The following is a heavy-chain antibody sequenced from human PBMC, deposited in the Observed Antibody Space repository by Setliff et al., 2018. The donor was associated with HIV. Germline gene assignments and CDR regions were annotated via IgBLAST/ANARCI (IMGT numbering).Heavy chain of an antibody. CDR2: ISRYGNNM. J-gene: IGHJ4*02. Sequence: GSLRLSCAASGFSLSDYYMNWIRQAPGKGLEWISQISRYGNNMYYADSVKGRFTISRDDAKNSLFLQMNSLTVEDTAVYYCARLRINDYWGQGTPVTVSS. CDR3: ARLRINDY. CDR1: GFSLSDYY. V-gene: IGHV3-11*04.